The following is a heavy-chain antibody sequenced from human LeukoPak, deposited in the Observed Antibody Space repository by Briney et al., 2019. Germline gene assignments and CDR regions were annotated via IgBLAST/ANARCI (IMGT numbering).Heavy chain of an antibody. Sequence: SETLSLTCAVYGGSFSGCYWSWIRQPPGKGLEWIGEINHSGSTNYNPSLKSRVTISVDTSKNQFSLKLSSVTAADTAVYYCARGGSSGWYGTDDAFDIRGQGTMVTVSS. D-gene: IGHD6-19*01. J-gene: IGHJ3*02. CDR3: ARGGSSGWYGTDDAFDI. CDR2: INHSGST. CDR1: GGSFSGCY. V-gene: IGHV4-34*01.